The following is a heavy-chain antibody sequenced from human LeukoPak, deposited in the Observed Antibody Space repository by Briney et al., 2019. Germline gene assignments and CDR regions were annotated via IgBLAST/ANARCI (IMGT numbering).Heavy chain of an antibody. V-gene: IGHV3-21*01. D-gene: IGHD5-12*01. Sequence: GSLRLSCAASGFTFSSYSMNWVRQAPGKGLEWVSSISSSSSYIYYADSVKGRFTISRDNAKNSLYLQMNSLRAEDTAVYYCARDGDSGYDFDWFDPWGQGTLVTVSS. J-gene: IGHJ5*02. CDR1: GFTFSSYS. CDR3: ARDGDSGYDFDWFDP. CDR2: ISSSSSYI.